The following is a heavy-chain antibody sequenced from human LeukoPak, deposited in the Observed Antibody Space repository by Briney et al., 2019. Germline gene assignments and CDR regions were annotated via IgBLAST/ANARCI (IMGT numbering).Heavy chain of an antibody. CDR3: ARGRVYYYDSSGYYLLDY. J-gene: IGHJ4*02. Sequence: ASVKVSCKAFGYTFTSYYMHWVRQAPGQGLEWMGIINPSGGSTSYAQKFQGRVTMTRDTSTSTVYMELSSLRSEDTAVYYCARGRVYYYDSSGYYLLDYWGQGTLVTVSS. V-gene: IGHV1-46*01. CDR2: INPSGGST. D-gene: IGHD3-22*01. CDR1: GYTFTSYY.